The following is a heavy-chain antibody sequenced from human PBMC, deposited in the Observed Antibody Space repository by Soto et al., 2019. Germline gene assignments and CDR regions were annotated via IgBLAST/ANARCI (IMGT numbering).Heavy chain of an antibody. Sequence: EVQLWESGGGFVQPGGSLRFSCAATGFSFAGYALTWVRQAPGKGLEWLSAVSGGGASTYYADSVRGRFSISRDVSGNMIYLQLNRLTAGDTATYYCAKTQTFNGYYGGFDAWGQGTRVTVSS. CDR3: AKTQTFNGYYGGFDA. CDR2: VSGGGAST. V-gene: IGHV3-23*01. J-gene: IGHJ4*02. CDR1: GFSFAGYA. D-gene: IGHD3-3*01.